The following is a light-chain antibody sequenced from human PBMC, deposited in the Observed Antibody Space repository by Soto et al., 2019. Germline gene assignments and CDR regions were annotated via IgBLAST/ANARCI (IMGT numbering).Light chain of an antibody. J-gene: IGLJ2*01. V-gene: IGLV2-8*01. CDR3: CSYTVGDTVV. CDR2: EVT. Sequence: QSALTQPPSASGSPGQSVTISCTGTTTDVGGYDLVSWYQQHPGKAPKVIIYEVTKRPSGVPDRFFGSKSGSTASLTVSGLQAEDEAVYYCCSYTVGDTVVFGGGTKVNVL. CDR1: TTDVGGYDL.